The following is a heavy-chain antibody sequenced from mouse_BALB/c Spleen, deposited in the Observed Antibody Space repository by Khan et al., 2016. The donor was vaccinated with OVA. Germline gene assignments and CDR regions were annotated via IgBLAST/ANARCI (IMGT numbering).Heavy chain of an antibody. Sequence: QVQLQQPGAELARPGAAVKMSCKTSGYTFSTYTIHWVKQRPGQDLEWIGYINPSTDYTNYNQTFKDKATLTADKSSSTAYMQLIRLTSEHSASYYCATYYNYPAWCAYWGQGTLVTVSA. CDR3: ATYYNYPAWCAY. CDR1: GYTFSTYT. CDR2: INPSTDYT. V-gene: IGHV1-4*01. D-gene: IGHD2-12*01. J-gene: IGHJ3*01.